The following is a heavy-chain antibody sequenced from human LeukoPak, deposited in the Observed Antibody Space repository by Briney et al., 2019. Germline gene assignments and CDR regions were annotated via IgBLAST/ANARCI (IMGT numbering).Heavy chain of an antibody. CDR3: ARGDYYDSSGLPHY. V-gene: IGHV3-30*19. Sequence: AGGSLRLSCAASGFTFRKYWMAWVRQAPGQGLEWVAVISYDGSNKYYADSVKGRFTISRDNSKNTLYLQMNSLRAEDTAVYYCARGDYYDSSGLPHYWGQGTLVTVSS. J-gene: IGHJ4*02. CDR2: ISYDGSNK. CDR1: GFTFRKYW. D-gene: IGHD3-22*01.